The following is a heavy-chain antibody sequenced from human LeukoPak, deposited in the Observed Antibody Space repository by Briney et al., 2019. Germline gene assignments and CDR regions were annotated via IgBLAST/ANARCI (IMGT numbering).Heavy chain of an antibody. Sequence: GRSLRLSCAASGFTFDDYAMHWVRQAPGKGLEWVSGISWNSGSIDYADSVKGQFTISRDNAKNSLYLQMNSLRAEDTALYYCAKEQLVQGWFDPWGQGTLVTVSS. J-gene: IGHJ5*02. CDR3: AKEQLVQGWFDP. CDR2: ISWNSGSI. CDR1: GFTFDDYA. D-gene: IGHD6-13*01. V-gene: IGHV3-9*01.